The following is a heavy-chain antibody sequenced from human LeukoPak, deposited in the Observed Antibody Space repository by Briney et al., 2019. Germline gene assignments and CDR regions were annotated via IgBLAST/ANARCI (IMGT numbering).Heavy chain of an antibody. Sequence: SVKVSCKASGGTFSSYAISWVRQAPGQGLEWMGGIIPIFGTANYAQKFQGRVTITTDESTSTAYMELSSLRSEDTAVYYCARDHGAGIVGERYYYYYYYMDVWGKGTTVTVSS. D-gene: IGHD3-10*01. CDR1: GGTFSSYA. CDR2: IIPIFGTA. V-gene: IGHV1-69*05. CDR3: ARDHGAGIVGERYYYYYYYMDV. J-gene: IGHJ6*03.